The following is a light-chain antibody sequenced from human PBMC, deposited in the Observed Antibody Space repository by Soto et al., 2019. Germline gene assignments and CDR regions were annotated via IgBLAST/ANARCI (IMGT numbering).Light chain of an antibody. V-gene: IGLV4-69*01. CDR2: LNSDGSH. Sequence: QSVLTQSPSASASLGASVRLTCTLNSGHNDYAIAWHQQQPEKGPRFLMKLNSDGSHNKGDGIPDRFSGSSSGAERSLIISSLQSEDKADYYCQTWGTYIVFGGGTKLTVL. J-gene: IGLJ3*02. CDR1: SGHNDYA. CDR3: QTWGTYIV.